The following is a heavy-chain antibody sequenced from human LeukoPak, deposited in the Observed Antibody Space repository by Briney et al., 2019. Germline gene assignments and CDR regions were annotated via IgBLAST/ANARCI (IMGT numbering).Heavy chain of an antibody. J-gene: IGHJ4*02. CDR1: GFTFSSYW. CDR2: IKKDGSEK. Sequence: GGSLRLSCAASGFTFSSYWMSWVRQAPGKGLEWVANIKKDGSEKYYVDSVKGRFTISRDNAKNSLYLQMNSLRAEDTAVYYCARGLQSIAADEYYFDYWGQGTLVTVSS. D-gene: IGHD6-13*01. CDR3: ARGLQSIAADEYYFDY. V-gene: IGHV3-7*01.